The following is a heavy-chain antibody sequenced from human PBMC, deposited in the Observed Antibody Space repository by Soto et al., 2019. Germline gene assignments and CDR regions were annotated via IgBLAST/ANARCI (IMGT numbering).Heavy chain of an antibody. CDR1: GGSFSGYY. V-gene: IGHV4-34*01. J-gene: IGHJ5*02. CDR3: ARGRIPRYSSGWWRWFDP. Sequence: QVQLQQWGAGLLKPSETLSLTCAVYGGSFSGYYWSWIRQPPGKGLEWIGEINHSGSTNYNPSLKSRVPISVDTSKNQFSLKLSSVTAADTAVYYCARGRIPRYSSGWWRWFDPWGQGTLVTVSS. D-gene: IGHD6-19*01. CDR2: INHSGST.